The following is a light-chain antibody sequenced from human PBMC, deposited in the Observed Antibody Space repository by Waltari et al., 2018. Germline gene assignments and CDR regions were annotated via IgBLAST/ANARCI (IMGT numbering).Light chain of an antibody. CDR2: DKN. V-gene: IGLV3-19*01. Sequence: SSELTQDPAVSVAMGQTVRITCQGDSLRSYYASWYQQRPGQAPILVIYDKNNRPSGDPDRFSGSSSHNTGSLTITGAQAEDEASYYCHSRDASGVAGSFGGGTKLTVL. CDR3: HSRDASGVAGS. J-gene: IGLJ2*01. CDR1: SLRSYY.